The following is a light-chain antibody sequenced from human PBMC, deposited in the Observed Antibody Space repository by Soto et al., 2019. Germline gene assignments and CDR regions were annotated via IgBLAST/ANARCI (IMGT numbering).Light chain of an antibody. V-gene: IGLV2-14*01. CDR2: EVS. J-gene: IGLJ1*01. CDR3: ISYTSSNTSYV. Sequence: QSALTQPASVSGSPGQSITISCTGTSSDVGGYNYVAWYQQHPGKVPRLMIYEVSNRPSGVSNRFSGSKSGSTASLTISGLQAEDEADYYCISYTSSNTSYVFGTGTKLTVL. CDR1: SSDVGGYNY.